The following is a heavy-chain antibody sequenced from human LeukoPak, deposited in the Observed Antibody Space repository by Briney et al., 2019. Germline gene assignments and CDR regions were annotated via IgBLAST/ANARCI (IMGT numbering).Heavy chain of an antibody. CDR3: ARGRNIAVAGTRWFDP. V-gene: IGHV1-2*02. CDR2: INPNSGGT. D-gene: IGHD6-19*01. J-gene: IGHJ5*02. Sequence: ASVMVSCKASGYTFTGYYMHWVRQAPGQGLEWMGWINPNSGGTNYAQKFQGRVTMTRDTSISTAYMELSRLRSDDTAVYYCARGRNIAVAGTRWFDPWGQGTLVTVSS. CDR1: GYTFTGYY.